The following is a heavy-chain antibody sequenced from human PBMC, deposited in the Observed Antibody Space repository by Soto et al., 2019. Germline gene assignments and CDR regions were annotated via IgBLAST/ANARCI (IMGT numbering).Heavy chain of an antibody. V-gene: IGHV4-30-2*01. CDR3: ARGPIWAAATNNFFDP. CDR2: IYHSGSP. D-gene: IGHD2-2*01. J-gene: IGHJ5*02. Sequence: QLQLQESGSGLVKPSQTLSLTCAVSGDSISSGDYSWSWIRQPPGRGLEWIGYIYHSGSPYYNPSLKSRVTREEDTSKNQFSLKLSSVTAADTAVYYCARGPIWAAATNNFFDPWGQGTLVTVSS. CDR1: GDSISSGDYS.